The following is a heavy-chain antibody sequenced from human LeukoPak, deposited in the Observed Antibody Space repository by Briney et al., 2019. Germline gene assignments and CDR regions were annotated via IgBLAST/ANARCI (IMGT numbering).Heavy chain of an antibody. CDR3: AKVVVAATVYYYYGMDV. CDR2: ISDSGGTT. V-gene: IGHV3-23*01. D-gene: IGHD2-15*01. J-gene: IGHJ6*02. Sequence: GGSLRLSCAASGFTFSSYAMSWVRHAPGEGLEWVAAISDSGGTTYYADSVKGRFTISRDNSKNTLYLQMSSLRAEDTAVYYCAKVVVAATVYYYYGMDVWGQGTTVTVSS. CDR1: GFTFSSYA.